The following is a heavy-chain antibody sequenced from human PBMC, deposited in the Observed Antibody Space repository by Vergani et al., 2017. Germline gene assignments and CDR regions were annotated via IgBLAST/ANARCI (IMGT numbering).Heavy chain of an antibody. D-gene: IGHD6-19*01. J-gene: IGHJ5*02. CDR3: ARPLGAPAVAGTDWFDP. Sequence: QVQLVQSGAEVKKPWASVKVSCKASGYTFTGYYIHLVRQAPGQGLEWMGRINPNSGGTNYPQKFQGRVTMTRDTSISTAYMEMSRLRSDDTAVYYCARPLGAPAVAGTDWFDPWGQGTQVTVSS. CDR2: INPNSGGT. V-gene: IGHV1-2*06. CDR1: GYTFTGYY.